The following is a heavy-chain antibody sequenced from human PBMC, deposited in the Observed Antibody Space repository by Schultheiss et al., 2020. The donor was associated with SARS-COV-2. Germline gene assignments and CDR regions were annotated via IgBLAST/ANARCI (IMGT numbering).Heavy chain of an antibody. CDR1: GFTFSSYA. CDR2: ISGSGGKS. J-gene: IGHJ2*01. V-gene: IGHV3-23*01. D-gene: IGHD4-17*01. CDR3: ARAYATYWYIDF. Sequence: GGSLRLSCAASGFTFSSYAMSWVRQAPGKGLEWVSAISGSGGKSYYADSVKGRFTISRDNSKDTLYLQMNSLIAEDTAVYSCARAYATYWYIDFWGRGTLVTVSS.